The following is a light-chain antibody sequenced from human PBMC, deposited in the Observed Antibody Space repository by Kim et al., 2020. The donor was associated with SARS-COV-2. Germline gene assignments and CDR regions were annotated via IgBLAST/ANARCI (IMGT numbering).Light chain of an antibody. CDR2: ANS. V-gene: IGLV1-40*01. J-gene: IGLJ3*02. CDR3: QSYDSSLSGWV. CDR1: SSNIGAGYD. Sequence: QSALTQPPSVSGAPGQRVTISCTGSSSNIGAGYDVHWYQQVPGTAPKLLIYANSNRPSGVPDRFSGSKSATSASLAITGLQAEDEADYYCQSYDSSLSGWVFGGGTQLTVL.